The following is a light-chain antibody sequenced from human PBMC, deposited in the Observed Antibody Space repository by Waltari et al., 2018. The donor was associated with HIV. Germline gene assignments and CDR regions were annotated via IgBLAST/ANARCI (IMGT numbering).Light chain of an antibody. CDR3: SSHAGSKVV. CDR2: DVI. Sequence: QSALTQPPSASGSPGQSVTLSCTGTSSDVGGYNYVSWHQQHPGKAPKLMIYDVIKGPSGVPVRFSGSKSCNTASLTVSGLQPEDEADYYCSSHAGSKVVFGGGTRLTVL. CDR1: SSDVGGYNY. V-gene: IGLV2-8*01. J-gene: IGLJ2*01.